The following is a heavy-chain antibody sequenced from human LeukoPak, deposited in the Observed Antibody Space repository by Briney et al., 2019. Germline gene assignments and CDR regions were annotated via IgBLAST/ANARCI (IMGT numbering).Heavy chain of an antibody. J-gene: IGHJ4*02. D-gene: IGHD1-26*01. V-gene: IGHV4-59*01. CDR2: IYYSGST. CDR3: ARDMRGSYAIDY. CDR1: GGSISGYY. Sequence: SETLSLTCSVSGGSISGYYWSWIRQPPGKGLEWVGYIYYSGSTNYNPSLKSRVTISVDTSKNQFSLKLSSVTAADTAVYYCARDMRGSYAIDYWGQGTLVTVSS.